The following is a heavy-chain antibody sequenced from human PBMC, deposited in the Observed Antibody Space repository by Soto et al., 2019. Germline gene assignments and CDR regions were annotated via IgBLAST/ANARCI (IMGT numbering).Heavy chain of an antibody. CDR3: ARNHYDSSGYYPQGVDY. CDR1: GGSISSYY. D-gene: IGHD3-22*01. CDR2: IYYSGST. J-gene: IGHJ4*02. V-gene: IGHV4-59*01. Sequence: PSETLSLTCTVSGGSISSYYWSWIRQPPGKGLEWIGYIYYSGSTNYNPSLKSRVTISVDTSKNQFSLKLSSVTAADTAVYYCARNHYDSSGYYPQGVDYWGQGTLVTVSS.